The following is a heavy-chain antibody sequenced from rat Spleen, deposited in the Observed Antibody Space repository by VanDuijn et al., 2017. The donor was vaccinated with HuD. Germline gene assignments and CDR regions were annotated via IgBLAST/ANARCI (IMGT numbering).Heavy chain of an antibody. CDR2: ITTGGGST. D-gene: IGHD1-4*01. J-gene: IGHJ3*01. CDR3: AAAGTRVSRFAY. Sequence: EVQLVESGGGLVQPGRSLKLSCAASGFTFSNYGMHWIRQAPTKGLEWVASITTGGGSTHYRDSAKGRFTISRDSAKSTLYLQMDSLRSEDTATYYCAAAGTRVSRFAYWGQGTLVTVSS. CDR1: GFTFSNYG. V-gene: IGHV5-19*01.